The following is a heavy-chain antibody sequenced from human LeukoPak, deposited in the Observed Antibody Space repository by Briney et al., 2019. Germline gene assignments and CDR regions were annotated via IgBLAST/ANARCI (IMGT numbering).Heavy chain of an antibody. CDR2: INAGNGNT. Sequence: ASVKVSCKASGYTFTSYAMHWVRQAPGQRLEWMGWINAGNGNTKYSQKFQGRVTITRDASASTAYMELSSLRSEDTAVYYCARDDSYYLDTRGYRGAYNWFDPWGQGTLVTVSS. D-gene: IGHD3-22*01. J-gene: IGHJ5*02. CDR3: ARDDSYYLDTRGYRGAYNWFDP. V-gene: IGHV1-3*01. CDR1: GYTFTSYA.